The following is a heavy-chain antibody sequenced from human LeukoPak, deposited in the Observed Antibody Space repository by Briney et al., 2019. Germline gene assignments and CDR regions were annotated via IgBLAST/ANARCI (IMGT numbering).Heavy chain of an antibody. CDR1: GFTFSSYG. CDR2: IRYDGRNK. CDR3: AKEGYSYGRSDNYYFDY. J-gene: IGHJ4*02. V-gene: IGHV3-30*02. D-gene: IGHD5-18*01. Sequence: PGGSLRLSCAASGFTFSSYGMHWVRQAPGKGPEWVAFIRYDGRNKYYADSVKGRFTISRDNSKNTLYLQMNSLRAEDTAEYHCAKEGYSYGRSDNYYFDYWGRGTLVTVSS.